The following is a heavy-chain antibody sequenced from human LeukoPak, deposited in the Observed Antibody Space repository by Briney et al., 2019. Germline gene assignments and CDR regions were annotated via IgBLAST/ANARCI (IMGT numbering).Heavy chain of an antibody. CDR2: INPNSGGT. CDR1: GYTFTAYY. V-gene: IGHV1-2*02. J-gene: IGHJ4*02. CDR3: ARDQQLLWFGELLG. D-gene: IGHD3-10*01. Sequence: ASVKVSCKASGYTFTAYYMHWVRQAPGQGLEWMGWINPNSGGTNYAQKFQGRVTMTRDTSISTAYMELSRLRSDDTAVYYCARDQQLLWFGELLGWGQGTLVTVSS.